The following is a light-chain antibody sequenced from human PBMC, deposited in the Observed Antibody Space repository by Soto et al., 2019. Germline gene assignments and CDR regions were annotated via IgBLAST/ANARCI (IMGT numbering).Light chain of an antibody. CDR3: QQYNNWLRT. V-gene: IGKV3-15*01. J-gene: IGKJ1*01. CDR2: GAS. Sequence: EIVMTQSPATLSVSPGERATRXCMASQSVSSNLAWYQQKPGQAPRLLIYGASTRATGIPARFSGSGSGTEFTLTISSLQSEDFAVYYCQQYNNWLRTFGQGTKVDIK. CDR1: QSVSSN.